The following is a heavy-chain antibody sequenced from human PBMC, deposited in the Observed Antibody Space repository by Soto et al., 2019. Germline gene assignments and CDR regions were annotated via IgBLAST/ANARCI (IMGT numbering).Heavy chain of an antibody. CDR1: GFTFSSYS. J-gene: IGHJ4*02. Sequence: EVQLVESGGGLVQPGGSLRLSCAASGFTFSSYSMNWVRQAPGKGLEWVAYISSSSSTIYYADSVKGRFTISRDNTKNTLYQQMNSLRAEDKAVYYCAREGSGAGSSYLTHNDYWGQGTLVTVSS. V-gene: IGHV3-48*01. D-gene: IGHD3-10*01. CDR2: ISSSSSTI. CDR3: AREGSGAGSSYLTHNDY.